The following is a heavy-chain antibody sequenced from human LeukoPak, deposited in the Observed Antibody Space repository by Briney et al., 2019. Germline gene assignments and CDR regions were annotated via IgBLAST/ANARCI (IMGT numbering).Heavy chain of an antibody. CDR1: GFTFSSYN. D-gene: IGHD3-10*02. Sequence: PGGSLRLSCAASGFTFSSYNMNWVRQAPGKGLEWVSSITSSSIYTFYADSVKGRFTISRDNAKNSLYLQMNSLRAEDTAVYYCAELGITMIGGVWGKGTTVTISS. CDR2: ITSSSIYT. CDR3: AELGITMIGGV. V-gene: IGHV3-21*01. J-gene: IGHJ6*04.